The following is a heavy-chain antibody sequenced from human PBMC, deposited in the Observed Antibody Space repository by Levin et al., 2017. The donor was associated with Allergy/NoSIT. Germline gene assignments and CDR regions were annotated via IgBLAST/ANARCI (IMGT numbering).Heavy chain of an antibody. V-gene: IGHV4-59*01. J-gene: IGHJ4*02. Sequence: SETLSLTCTVSGGSISSYYWSWIRQPPGKGLEWIGYIYYSGSTNYNPSLKSRVTISVDTSKNQFSLKLSSVTAADTAVYYCARKGSTGFGETHLDYWGQGTLVTVSS. CDR3: ARKGSTGFGETHLDY. CDR1: GGSISSYY. CDR2: IYYSGST. D-gene: IGHD3-10*01.